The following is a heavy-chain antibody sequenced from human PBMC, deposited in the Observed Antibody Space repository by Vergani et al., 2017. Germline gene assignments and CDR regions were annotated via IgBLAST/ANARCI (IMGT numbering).Heavy chain of an antibody. V-gene: IGHV4-38-2*02. CDR3: ASPVRPGYDAFDI. CDR1: GYSISSGYY. D-gene: IGHD5-12*01. CDR2: IYHSGST. J-gene: IGHJ3*02. Sequence: QVQLQESGPGLVKPSETLSLTCTVSGYSISSGYYWGWVRQPPGKVLEWIGNIYHSGSTYYSPSLKSRVSISVDTSKNQFSLKLASVTAADTAVYYCASPVRPGYDAFDIWGQGTMVTVSS.